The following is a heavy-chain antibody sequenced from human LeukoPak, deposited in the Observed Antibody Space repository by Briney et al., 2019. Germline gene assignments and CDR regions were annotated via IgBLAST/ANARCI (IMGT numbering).Heavy chain of an antibody. CDR3: ARGWFDDILTGYYK. J-gene: IGHJ4*02. CDR1: GGTFSSYA. CDR2: IIPIFGTA. V-gene: IGHV1-69*13. Sequence: GASVKVSCKASGGTFSSYAISWVRQAPGQGLEWMGGIIPIFGTANYAQKFQGRVTITADESTSTAYMELSSLRSEDTAVYYCARGWFDDILTGYYKWGQGTLVTVSS. D-gene: IGHD3-9*01.